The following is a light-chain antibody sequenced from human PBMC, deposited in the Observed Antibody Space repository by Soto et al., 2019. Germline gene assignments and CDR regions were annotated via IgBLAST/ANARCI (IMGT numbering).Light chain of an antibody. CDR1: QSIRYY. V-gene: IGKV1-5*01. CDR3: QHHNSYSQT. CDR2: GAS. J-gene: IGKJ1*01. Sequence: DIQLTQPPPTLSASVEDRVTITCRASQSIRYYLAWYQQMPGKAPKLLIYGASSLQSGVPSRFSGSGSGTEFTLTISSLQPDDFATYFCQHHNSYSQTFGQGTKVDIK.